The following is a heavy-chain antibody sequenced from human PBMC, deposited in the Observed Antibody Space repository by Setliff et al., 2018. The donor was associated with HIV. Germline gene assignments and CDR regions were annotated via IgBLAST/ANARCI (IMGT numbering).Heavy chain of an antibody. J-gene: IGHJ6*03. Sequence: SETLSLTCNVSGASVSIYFWVWIRQPAGKTLEWIGRTHSSGDTHYNPSPNSRVTMSLDTSKNQFSLGMTSVTAADTAVYYCARGVAAAGALMDVWGKGTTVTVSS. D-gene: IGHD6-13*01. CDR3: ARGVAAAGALMDV. V-gene: IGHV4-4*07. CDR1: GASVSIYF. CDR2: THSSGDT.